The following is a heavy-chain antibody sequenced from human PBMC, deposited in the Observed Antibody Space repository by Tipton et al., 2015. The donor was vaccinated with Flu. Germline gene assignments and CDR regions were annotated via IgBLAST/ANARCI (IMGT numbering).Heavy chain of an antibody. CDR2: INQDGSVK. D-gene: IGHD2-21*01. J-gene: IGHJ4*02. V-gene: IGHV3-7*03. CDR3: ARQLGGGDCY. Sequence: SLRLSCAASGLTFSTYWMTWVRQAPGKGLEWVANINQDGSVKYYVDSVKGRFTISRDNAKNSLYLQMNSLRADDTAVYYCARQLGGGDCYWGQGTLVTVSS. CDR1: GLTFSTYW.